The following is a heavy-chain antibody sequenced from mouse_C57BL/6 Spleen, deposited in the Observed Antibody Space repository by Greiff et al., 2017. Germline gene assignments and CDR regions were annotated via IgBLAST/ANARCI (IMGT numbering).Heavy chain of an antibody. J-gene: IGHJ4*01. V-gene: IGHV1-80*01. CDR3: ARGDPLYAMDY. CDR1: GYAFSSYW. Sequence: QVQLQQSGAELVKPGASVKISCKASGYAFSSYWMNWVKQRPGKGLEWIGQMYPGDGDTNYNGKFKGKATLTADKSSSTAYMQLSSLTSEDSAVYFCARGDPLYAMDYWGQGTSVIVSS. CDR2: MYPGDGDT. D-gene: IGHD3-3*01.